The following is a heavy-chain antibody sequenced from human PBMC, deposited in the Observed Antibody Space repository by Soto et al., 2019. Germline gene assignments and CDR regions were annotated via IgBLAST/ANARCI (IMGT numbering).Heavy chain of an antibody. J-gene: IGHJ4*02. CDR1: GYSFTTYW. CDR2: IYPGDSDT. D-gene: IGHD2-2*01. CDR3: ARDGLSSSTSFDY. V-gene: IGHV5-51*01. Sequence: PGESLKISCKASGYSFTTYWIGWVRQMPGKGLEWMGIIYPGDSDTKYSPSLQGQVSISADTSISTAYLQWTSLKASDTAMYFCARDGLSSSTSFDYWGQGTLVTVSS.